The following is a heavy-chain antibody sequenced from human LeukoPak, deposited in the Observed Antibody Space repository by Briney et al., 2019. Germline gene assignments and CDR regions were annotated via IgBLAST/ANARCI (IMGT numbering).Heavy chain of an antibody. CDR1: GGSFSGYY. CDR2: INHSGST. D-gene: IGHD3-16*02. Sequence: SETLSLTCAVYGGSFSGYYWSWIRQTPGKGLEWIGEINHSGSTNYNPSLKSRVTISVDTSKNQFSLKLSSVTAADTAVYYCASFTFGAVIVTNWFDPWGQGTLVTVSS. V-gene: IGHV4-34*01. CDR3: ASFTFGAVIVTNWFDP. J-gene: IGHJ5*02.